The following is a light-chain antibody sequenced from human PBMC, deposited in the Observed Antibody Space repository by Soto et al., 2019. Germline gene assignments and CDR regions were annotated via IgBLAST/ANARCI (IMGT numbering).Light chain of an antibody. V-gene: IGKV3-20*01. CDR2: GAS. CDR3: QLYDSSSYT. CDR1: QSITSSY. Sequence: EIVLTQSPGTLSLSPGERATLSCRASQSITSSYLAWYQQKPGQAPRLLIYGASRRATDIPDRFSGSGSGTDLTLTISRLEPEDFAVYFCQLYDSSSYTFGQGTKVDIK. J-gene: IGKJ2*01.